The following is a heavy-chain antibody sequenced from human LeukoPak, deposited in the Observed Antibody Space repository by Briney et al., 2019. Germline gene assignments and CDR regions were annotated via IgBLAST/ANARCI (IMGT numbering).Heavy chain of an antibody. CDR3: AKDIHPGLHSGASCCFDY. V-gene: IGHV1-18*01. CDR2: VSGYNGNT. J-gene: IGHJ4*02. D-gene: IGHD2-15*01. Sequence: AASVKVSCKTSGYTFSRHGITWVRQAPGQGLEWMGWVSGYNGNTNYAQNVQGRVTMTTDTSTNTAYMELRSLRSDDTAVYYCAKDIHPGLHSGASCCFDYWGQGTPVTVSS. CDR1: GYTFSRHG.